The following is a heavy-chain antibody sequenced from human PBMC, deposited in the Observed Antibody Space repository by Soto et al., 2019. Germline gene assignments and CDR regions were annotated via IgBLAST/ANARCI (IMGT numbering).Heavy chain of an antibody. D-gene: IGHD6-13*01. CDR3: AKGYSSSWFGGDY. CDR2: ISGGGGST. V-gene: IGHV3-23*01. J-gene: IGHJ4*02. CDR1: GFTFSSYA. Sequence: EVQLLESGGGLVQPGGSLRLSCAASGFTFSSYALSWVRQAPGKGLGWVSLISGGGGSTYYADSVKGRFTISRDNSKNTLYLQMTSLRAEDTAVYHCAKGYSSSWFGGDYWGQGTLVTVSS.